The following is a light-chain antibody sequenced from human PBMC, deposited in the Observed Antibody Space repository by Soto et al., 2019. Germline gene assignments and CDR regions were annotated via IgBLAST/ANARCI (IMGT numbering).Light chain of an antibody. CDR2: DAS. J-gene: IGKJ1*01. V-gene: IGKV3-15*01. CDR3: QQYNNWPRT. CDR1: QSIGRN. Sequence: ETVMTQSPATLSVSPGERAALSCRASQSIGRNLAWYQQNPGQAPRLLIYDASIRTTEFPARFSGSGSGTEVTLSISSLQSEEFAVYYCQQYNNWPRTFGPGTKVEIK.